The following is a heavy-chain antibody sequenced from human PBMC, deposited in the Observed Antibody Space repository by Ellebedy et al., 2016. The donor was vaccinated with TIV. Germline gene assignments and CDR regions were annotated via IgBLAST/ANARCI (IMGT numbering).Heavy chain of an antibody. D-gene: IGHD3-10*01. CDR3: ARGLFGSGRYSCDY. V-gene: IGHV3-48*04. J-gene: IGHJ4*02. CDR1: GFSFSTYG. Sequence: GESLKISCAASGFSFSTYGMNWVRQAPGKGLEWLSYITSTSDTKYYADSVKGRFTISSDNPKNSMYLKMDSLRAEDTGVYYCARGLFGSGRYSCDYWGQGTLVIVSS. CDR2: ITSTSDTK.